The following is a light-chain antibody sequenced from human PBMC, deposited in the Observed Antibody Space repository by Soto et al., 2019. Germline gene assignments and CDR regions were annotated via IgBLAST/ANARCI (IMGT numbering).Light chain of an antibody. J-gene: IGLJ3*02. V-gene: IGLV1-40*01. CDR2: ANN. CDR3: QSYDSSLSVV. CDR1: SSDVGAGHD. Sequence: QSVLTQPPSVSGAPGQRVTISCTGSSSDVGAGHDVHWYQQFPGTAPKLLIYANNNRPSGVPDRFSGSKSGTSASLAITGLQAEDEADYYCQSYDSSLSVVFGGGTKLTVL.